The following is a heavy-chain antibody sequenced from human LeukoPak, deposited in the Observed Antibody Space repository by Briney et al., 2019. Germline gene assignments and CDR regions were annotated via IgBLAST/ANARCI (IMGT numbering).Heavy chain of an antibody. CDR2: INHSGST. V-gene: IGHV4-34*01. Sequence: SETLSLTCAVYGGSFSGYYWSWIRQPPGKGLEWIGEINHSGSTNYNPSLKSRVTISVDTSKNQFSLKLSSVTAADTAVYYCARRRYFDFWGRGTLVTVSS. J-gene: IGHJ2*01. CDR3: ARRRYFDF. CDR1: GGSFSGYY.